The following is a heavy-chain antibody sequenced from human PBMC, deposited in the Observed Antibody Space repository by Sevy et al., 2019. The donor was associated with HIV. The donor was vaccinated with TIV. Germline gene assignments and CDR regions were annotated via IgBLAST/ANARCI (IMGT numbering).Heavy chain of an antibody. CDR2: INPDNGGT. D-gene: IGHD5-18*01. CDR1: GYIFTCYY. J-gene: IGHJ4*02. CDR3: ARDRDIAMVTDY. Sequence: ASVKVSCKASGYIFTCYYMHWVRQAPGQGLEWMGWINPDNGGTKYAQKFQGRVTMTSDTSISTAYLELSSLTSDDTAVYFCARDRDIAMVTDYWGQGSLITVSS. V-gene: IGHV1-2*02.